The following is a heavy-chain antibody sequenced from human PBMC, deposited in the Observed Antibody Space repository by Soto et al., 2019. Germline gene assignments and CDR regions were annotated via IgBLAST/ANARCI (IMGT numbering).Heavy chain of an antibody. Sequence: ASVKLSCKACGGTFSSYAISCVRQAPEQGLEWMGWISAYNGNTNYAQKLQGRVTMTTDTSTSTAYMELRSLRSDDTAVYYCARGNDSSGYYYGAFDIWGQGTMVTVSS. V-gene: IGHV1-18*01. J-gene: IGHJ3*02. CDR3: ARGNDSSGYYYGAFDI. D-gene: IGHD3-22*01. CDR1: GGTFSSYA. CDR2: ISAYNGNT.